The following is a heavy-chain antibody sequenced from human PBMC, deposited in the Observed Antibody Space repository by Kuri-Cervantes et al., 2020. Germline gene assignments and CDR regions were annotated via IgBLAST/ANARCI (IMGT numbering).Heavy chain of an antibody. D-gene: IGHD2/OR15-2a*01. CDR1: GGSFSGYY. Sequence: SETLSLTCAVYGGSFSGYYWSWIRQPPGKGLEWIGEINHSGSTNYNPSLKSRVTISVDTSKNQFSLKLSSVTAADTAVYYCARVLPRGFNFPYGSNWLDPWGQGTLVTVSS. CDR3: ARVLPRGFNFPYGSNWLDP. J-gene: IGHJ5*02. CDR2: INHSGST. V-gene: IGHV4-34*01.